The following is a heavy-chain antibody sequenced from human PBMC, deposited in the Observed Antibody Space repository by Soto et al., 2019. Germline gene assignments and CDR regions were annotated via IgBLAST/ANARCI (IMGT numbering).Heavy chain of an antibody. CDR1: GFTFSNYA. CDR2: ISGSGTST. CDR3: AKMYYDILTGYDY. Sequence: GGSLRLSCGVFGFTFSNYAMSWVRQDPGKGLEWVSGISGSGTSTYYTDSVKGRFTISRDNSNNTLYLEMNSLKVEDTAVYYCAKMYYDILTGYDYWGQGALVTVSS. D-gene: IGHD3-9*01. J-gene: IGHJ4*02. V-gene: IGHV3-23*01.